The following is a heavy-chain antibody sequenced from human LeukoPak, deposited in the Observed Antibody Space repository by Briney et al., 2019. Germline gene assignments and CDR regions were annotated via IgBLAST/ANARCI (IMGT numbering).Heavy chain of an antibody. CDR3: ARKRTTVNYFDY. V-gene: IGHV4-59*01. D-gene: IGHD4-11*01. J-gene: IGHJ4*02. CDR1: GGSISSYY. CDR2: IYNSGST. Sequence: PSETLSLTCTFSGGSISSYYWSWIRQPPGKGLEWIGYIYNSGSTKYNPSLKSRVTISEDTSKNQFSLKLKSVTAADTAVYYCARKRTTVNYFDYWGLGTLVTVSS.